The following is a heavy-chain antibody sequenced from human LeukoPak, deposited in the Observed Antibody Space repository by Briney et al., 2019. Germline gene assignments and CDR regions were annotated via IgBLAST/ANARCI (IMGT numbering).Heavy chain of an antibody. CDR2: MKDDGNEI. Sequence: PGGSLRLSCTASGFTFKNYRMTWVRQAPGKGLEWVASMKDDGNEIQYVDSVKGRFTISRDNAKNSLYLQMNSLRAEDTAVYYCARYTAVAGTYDAFDIWGQGTMVTVSS. CDR3: ARYTAVAGTYDAFDI. V-gene: IGHV3-7*01. CDR1: GFTFKNYR. D-gene: IGHD6-19*01. J-gene: IGHJ3*02.